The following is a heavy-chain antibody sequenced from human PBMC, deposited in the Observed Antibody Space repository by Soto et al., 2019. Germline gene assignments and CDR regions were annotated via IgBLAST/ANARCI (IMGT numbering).Heavy chain of an antibody. V-gene: IGHV4-31*03. D-gene: IGHD3-3*01. Sequence: QVQLQESDPGLVKPSQTLSLTCTVSGGSISSGGYYWSWIRQHPGKGLEWIGYIYYSGSTYYNPSLKSRVTISVDTSKNQFSLKLSSVTAADTAVYYCARLSRSGRSSYYYYMDVWGKGTTVTVSS. CDR1: GGSISSGGYY. CDR3: ARLSRSGRSSYYYYMDV. J-gene: IGHJ6*03. CDR2: IYYSGST.